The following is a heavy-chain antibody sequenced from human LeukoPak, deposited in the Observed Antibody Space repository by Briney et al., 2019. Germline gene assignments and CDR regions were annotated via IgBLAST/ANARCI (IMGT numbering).Heavy chain of an antibody. CDR1: GFTFSSYA. CDR3: AFGANLGEFDY. CDR2: ISYDGSNK. V-gene: IGHV3-30-3*01. Sequence: GRSLRLSCAASGFTFSSYAMHWVRQAPGKGLEWVAVISYDGSNKYYADSVKGRFTISRDNSKNSVYLQMNSLRAEDTAVYYCAFGANLGEFDYWGQGTLVTVSS. D-gene: IGHD4/OR15-4a*01. J-gene: IGHJ4*02.